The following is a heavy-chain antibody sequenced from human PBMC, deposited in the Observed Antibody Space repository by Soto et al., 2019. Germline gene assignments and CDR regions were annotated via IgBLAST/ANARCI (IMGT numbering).Heavy chain of an antibody. D-gene: IGHD3-10*01. CDR1: GGSISSGGYY. V-gene: IGHV4-31*03. CDR3: VRDGPDYGSGSDNYFDY. Sequence: SETLSLTCTVSGGSISSGGYYWSWIRQHPGKGLEWIGYIYYSGSTYYNPSLKSRVTISVDTSKNQFSLKLSSVTAADTAVYYCVRDGPDYGSGSDNYFDYWGQGTLVTVSS. J-gene: IGHJ4*02. CDR2: IYYSGST.